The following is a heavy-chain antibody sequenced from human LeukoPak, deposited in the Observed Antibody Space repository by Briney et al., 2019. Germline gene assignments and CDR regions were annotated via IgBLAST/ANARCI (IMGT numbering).Heavy chain of an antibody. D-gene: IGHD3-10*01. CDR2: IKSKTDGGTT. CDR3: TTGPFDYYGSASYLANGMDV. Sequence: PGGSLRLSCAASGFTFSNAWMSWVRQAPAKRLAWVGRIKSKTDGGTTDYTAPVKGRFTISRDDSKNTLYLQMNSLKTVDTAVYYCTTGPFDYYGSASYLANGMDVWGQGTTVTVSS. J-gene: IGHJ6*02. CDR1: GFTFSNAW. V-gene: IGHV3-15*01.